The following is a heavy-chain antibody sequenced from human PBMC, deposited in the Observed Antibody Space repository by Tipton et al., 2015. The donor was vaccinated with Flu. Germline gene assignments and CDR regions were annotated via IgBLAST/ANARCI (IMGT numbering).Heavy chain of an antibody. CDR1: VGSLSTTSYH. CDR2: LYYTGDT. V-gene: IGHV4-39*07. D-gene: IGHD1-26*01. Sequence: TLSLTCSVSVGSLSTTSYHWAWIRQPPGKALEWIGSLYYTGDTFYNPSLRSRVTMSIDLSKNQFSLRLSSVTAADTAVFYCARVTSYYFFFDSWGQGTRVTVSS. CDR3: ARVTSYYFFFDS. J-gene: IGHJ4*02.